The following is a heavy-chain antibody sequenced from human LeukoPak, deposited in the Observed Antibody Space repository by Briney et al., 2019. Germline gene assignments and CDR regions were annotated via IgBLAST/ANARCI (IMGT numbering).Heavy chain of an antibody. D-gene: IGHD2-2*01. Sequence: SETLSLTCTVSGGPITTYYLSWIRQPAGMGLEWIGYIYYSGTTNYNPSLKSRVTISVDTSKNQFSLKLSSVTAADTAVYYCARRNLGYCSSTSCYGDYYYYYMDVWGKGTTVTISS. CDR1: GGPITTYY. V-gene: IGHV4-59*08. J-gene: IGHJ6*03. CDR2: IYYSGTT. CDR3: ARRNLGYCSSTSCYGDYYYYYMDV.